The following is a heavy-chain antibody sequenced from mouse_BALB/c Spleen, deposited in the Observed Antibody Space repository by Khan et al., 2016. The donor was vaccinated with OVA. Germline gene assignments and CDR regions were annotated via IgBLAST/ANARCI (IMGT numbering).Heavy chain of an antibody. CDR1: GYTFTSYT. D-gene: IGHD2-14*01. Sequence: VQLQRSGAELARPGASVKMSCKASGYTFTSYTIHWIKERPGQGLEWIGNINPSNGYTNYNQKFKDKATLTTDKSSTTAYLQLSSLTSDDSAVYNCVRDGAYHRNDGWFAYWGQGTLVTVSA. V-gene: IGHV1-4*01. CDR2: INPSNGYT. CDR3: VRDGAYHRNDGWFAY. J-gene: IGHJ3*01.